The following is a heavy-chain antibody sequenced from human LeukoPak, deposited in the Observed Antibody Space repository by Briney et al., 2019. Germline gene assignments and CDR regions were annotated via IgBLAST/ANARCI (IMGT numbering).Heavy chain of an antibody. CDR1: GFTFSRYA. CDR3: ARETDFWSGYYPPDY. J-gene: IGHJ4*02. D-gene: IGHD3-3*01. CDR2: ISYDGSDK. V-gene: IGHV3-30*01. Sequence: GGSLRLSCAASGFTFSRYAMHWVRQAPDKGLECVAIISYDGSDKYYADSVKGRFTISRDDSKNTLYLQMKSLRPEDTALYFCARETDFWSGYYPPDYWGQGTLVTVSS.